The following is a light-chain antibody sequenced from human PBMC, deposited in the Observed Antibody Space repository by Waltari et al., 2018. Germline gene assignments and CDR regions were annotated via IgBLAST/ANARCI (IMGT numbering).Light chain of an antibody. CDR2: AVS. Sequence: QSALTQPASVSGSPGQSLTISCTGTSSHVGGYNYVSWYQQHPGKAPKLMIYAVSKRPSGVSNLFSGSKSGNTASLTISGLQAEDEADYYCSSYTSSSTYVFGTGTKVTVL. CDR1: SSHVGGYNY. V-gene: IGLV2-14*01. CDR3: SSYTSSSTYV. J-gene: IGLJ1*01.